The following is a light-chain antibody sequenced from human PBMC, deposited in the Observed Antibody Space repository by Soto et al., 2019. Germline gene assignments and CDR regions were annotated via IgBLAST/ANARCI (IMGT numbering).Light chain of an antibody. CDR1: QDISNH. J-gene: IGKJ1*01. CDR3: QQNYRATPWT. V-gene: IGKV1-39*01. CDR2: AAS. Sequence: DIQMTQSPSSLSASVVDRVTITCQVSQDISNHLNWYQQKPGKAPKLLINAASSLERGVPSRFSGGGSGTDFTLNLSSLQPDDFATYYCQQNYRATPWTFGQGTKVDI.